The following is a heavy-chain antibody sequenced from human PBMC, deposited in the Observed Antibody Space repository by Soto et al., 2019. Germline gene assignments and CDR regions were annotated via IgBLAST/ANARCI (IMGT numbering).Heavy chain of an antibody. J-gene: IGHJ4*02. CDR3: ARDDAPTAPSTFDY. CDR1: GGSIGTYY. Sequence: ASETLSLTCTVSGGSIGTYYWSWIRQPPGKGLEWIGYIYYRGNTDYNPSLKSRVTISLDTPKNQFSLKLSSVTAADTAVYYCARDDAPTAPSTFDYWGQGALVTVSS. CDR2: IYYRGNT. D-gene: IGHD2-21*02. V-gene: IGHV4-59*12.